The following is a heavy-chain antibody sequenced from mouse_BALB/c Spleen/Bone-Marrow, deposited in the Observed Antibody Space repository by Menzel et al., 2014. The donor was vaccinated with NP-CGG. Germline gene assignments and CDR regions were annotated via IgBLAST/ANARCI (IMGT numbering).Heavy chain of an antibody. Sequence: VQLQQSGPELVKPGASVKMSCKASGYTFTSYVMHWVKQKPGQSLEWIGYINPYNDGTKYNEKFKGKATLTSDKSSSTAYMGLSSLTSEDSAVFYCARKAITTVGTYWYFDVWGAGTTVTVSS. D-gene: IGHD1-1*01. J-gene: IGHJ1*01. CDR3: ARKAITTVGTYWYFDV. CDR2: INPYNDGT. CDR1: GYTFTSYV. V-gene: IGHV1-14*01.